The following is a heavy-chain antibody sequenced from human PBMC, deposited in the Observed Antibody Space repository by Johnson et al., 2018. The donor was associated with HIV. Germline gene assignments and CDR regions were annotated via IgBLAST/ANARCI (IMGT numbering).Heavy chain of an antibody. CDR3: TTGLSSGKGAFDI. V-gene: IGHV3-15*01. Sequence: MLLVESGGGLVKPGGSLRLSCAASGFTFSNAWMSWVRQAPGKGLEWVGRIKSKTDGGTTDYAAPVKGRFTISRDDSKNTLYLQMNSLKTEDTAVYYCTTGLSSGKGAFDIWGQGTMVTVSS. CDR2: IKSKTDGGTT. J-gene: IGHJ3*02. CDR1: GFTFSNAW. D-gene: IGHD5-12*01.